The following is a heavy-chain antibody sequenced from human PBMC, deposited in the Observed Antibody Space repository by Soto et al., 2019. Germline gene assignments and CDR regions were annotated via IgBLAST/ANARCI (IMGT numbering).Heavy chain of an antibody. Sequence: SDTLSLTCAVSGGSISSSNWWSWVRQPPGKGLEWIGEIYHSGSTNYNPSLKSRVTISVDKSTNQISLKLSSVTAADTAVYYFARATLDASTSAFDIWGQGTMVTVSS. J-gene: IGHJ3*02. CDR1: GGSISSSNW. CDR2: IYHSGST. D-gene: IGHD3-16*01. V-gene: IGHV4-4*02. CDR3: ARATLDASTSAFDI.